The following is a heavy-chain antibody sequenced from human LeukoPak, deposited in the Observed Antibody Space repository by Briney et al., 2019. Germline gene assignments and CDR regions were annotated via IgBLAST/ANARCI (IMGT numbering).Heavy chain of an antibody. CDR3: AKIWNPITTVRGVIDY. CDR1: GFTFNNYG. J-gene: IGHJ4*02. V-gene: IGHV3-23*01. Sequence: GGSLRLSCAASGFTFNNYGMSWVRQAPGKGLEWVSGISGSGGNTYYRDSVKGRFTISRDNFKNTLHLQMNSLRAEDTAVYYCAKIWNPITTVRGVIDYWGQGTLVTVSS. CDR2: ISGSGGNT. D-gene: IGHD3-10*01.